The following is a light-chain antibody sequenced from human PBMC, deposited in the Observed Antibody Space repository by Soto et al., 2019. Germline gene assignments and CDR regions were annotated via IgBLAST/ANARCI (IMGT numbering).Light chain of an antibody. CDR2: DAF. Sequence: DIQMTQSPSSLSASVEDRVTITCRASQSISSYLNWYQQKPGKAPKLLIYDAFSLQSGVPSRFSGSGSGTDLTLTISRLQPEDVATYYCQQSYSTPVTLGKETRLQ. CDR1: QSISSY. V-gene: IGKV1-39*01. CDR3: QQSYSTPVT. J-gene: IGKJ5*01.